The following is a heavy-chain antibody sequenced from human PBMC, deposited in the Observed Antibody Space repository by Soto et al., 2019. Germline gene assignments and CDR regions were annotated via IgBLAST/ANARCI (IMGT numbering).Heavy chain of an antibody. CDR3: ARVPAVASTIPSLWFDP. CDR2: IHYSGST. V-gene: IGHV4-59*01. D-gene: IGHD6-19*01. Sequence: KPSETLSLTCNVSGGSISRYYWSWVRQPPGKGLEWIGYIHYSGSTKYNPSLKSRVTISVDTSKNQFSLKLTSVTAADTAVYFCARVPAVASTIPSLWFDPWGQGXLVTVYS. CDR1: GGSISRYY. J-gene: IGHJ5*02.